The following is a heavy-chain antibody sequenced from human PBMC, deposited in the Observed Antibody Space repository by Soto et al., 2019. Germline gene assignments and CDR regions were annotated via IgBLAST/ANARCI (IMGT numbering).Heavy chain of an antibody. CDR2: TYYRSKWIH. Sequence: SQTLSLTCDISGDSVSSSSAAWNWSRQSPSRGLEWLGRTYYRSKWIHEYTISMESRITINPDTSKNQISLHIYSVTAEDTAVYYCAGVVWFRGMDVWGQGTPVTVSS. V-gene: IGHV6-1*01. J-gene: IGHJ6*02. D-gene: IGHD3-16*01. CDR1: GDSVSSSSAA. CDR3: AGVVWFRGMDV.